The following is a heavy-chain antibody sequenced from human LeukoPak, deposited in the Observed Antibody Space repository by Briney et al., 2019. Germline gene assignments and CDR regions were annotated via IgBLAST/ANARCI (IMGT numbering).Heavy chain of an antibody. V-gene: IGHV1-69*04. J-gene: IGHJ6*02. D-gene: IGHD5-12*01. Sequence: ASVKVSCKASGGTFSSYAISWVRQAPGQGLEWMGRIIPILGIANYAQKFQGRVTITADKSTSTAYMELSSLRSEDTAVYYCARESNGGGYSGYETYYYYGMDVWGQGTTVTVSS. CDR1: GGTFSSYA. CDR2: IIPILGIA. CDR3: ARESNGGGYSGYETYYYYGMDV.